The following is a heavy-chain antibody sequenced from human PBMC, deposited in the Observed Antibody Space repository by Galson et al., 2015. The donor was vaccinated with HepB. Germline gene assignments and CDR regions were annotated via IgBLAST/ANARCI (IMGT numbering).Heavy chain of an antibody. CDR2: VDSDGRST. J-gene: IGHJ3*02. D-gene: IGHD4-17*01. V-gene: IGHV3-74*01. Sequence: SLRLSCAASGLTLINSWMYWVRQAPGQGLVWVSHVDSDGRSTIYGDFVRGRFTVSRDNGKNMVYLQMNSLRGDDTAVYYCARGADYGYALDIWGQGTMVTVSS. CDR1: GLTLINSW. CDR3: ARGADYGYALDI.